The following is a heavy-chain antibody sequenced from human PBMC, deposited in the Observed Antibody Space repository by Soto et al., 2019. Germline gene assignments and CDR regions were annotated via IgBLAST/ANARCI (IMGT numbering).Heavy chain of an antibody. D-gene: IGHD2-15*01. Sequence: QVQLVQSGAEVKKPGSSVKVSCKAPGGTFSSYAISWVRQAPGQGLEWMGGIIPIFGTANYAQKFQGRVTITADESTSTGYMELSSLRSEDTAVYYCARSQGGSSSLDIYYYFYYGMDVWGHGVTVTVAS. CDR2: IIPIFGTA. CDR3: ARSQGGSSSLDIYYYFYYGMDV. J-gene: IGHJ6*02. V-gene: IGHV1-69*01. CDR1: GGTFSSYA.